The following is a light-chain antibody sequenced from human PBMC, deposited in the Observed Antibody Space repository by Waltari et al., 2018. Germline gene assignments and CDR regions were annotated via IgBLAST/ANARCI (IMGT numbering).Light chain of an antibody. J-gene: IGKJ1*01. CDR2: DAS. CDR1: QSVGKS. CDR3: QHYVNLPVT. Sequence: EIVLTQSPGTLSLSPGERATLSCRASQSVGKSLAWYQQRPGQAPRLLIYDASIRATGTPGRFSGSGCGTDFSLAISSLEPEDFAVYFCQHYVNLPVTFGQGTKVEI. V-gene: IGKV3-20*01.